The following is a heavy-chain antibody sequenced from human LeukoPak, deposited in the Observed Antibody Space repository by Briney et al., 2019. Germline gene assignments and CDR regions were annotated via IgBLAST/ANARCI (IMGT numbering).Heavy chain of an antibody. CDR1: GGSFSGYY. CDR2: INHSGST. Sequence: SETLSLTCAVYGGSFSGYYWSWIRQPPGKGLEWIGEINHSGSTNYNPSLKSRVTTSVDTSKNQFSLKLSSVTAADTAVYYCARAPLYSGGSGWSIYYFYAMDVWGQGTTVTVSS. V-gene: IGHV4-34*01. CDR3: ARAPLYSGGSGWSIYYFYAMDV. D-gene: IGHD6-19*01. J-gene: IGHJ6*02.